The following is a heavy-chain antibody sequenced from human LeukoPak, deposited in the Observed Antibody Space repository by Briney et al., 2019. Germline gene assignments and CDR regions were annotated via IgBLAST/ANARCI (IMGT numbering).Heavy chain of an antibody. CDR2: VFHTGST. D-gene: IGHD2-8*02. CDR3: SGTGFRYYYYAMDV. J-gene: IGHJ6*02. V-gene: IGHV4-59*08. CDR1: GGSISSSY. Sequence: SETLSLTCTVSGGSISSSYWSWIRQPPGKGLEWIGYVFHTGSTNYNPSLNSRVTISLDTSENQFSLRLTSVTAADTAVYYCSGTGFRYYYYAMDVWGQGTTVTVSS.